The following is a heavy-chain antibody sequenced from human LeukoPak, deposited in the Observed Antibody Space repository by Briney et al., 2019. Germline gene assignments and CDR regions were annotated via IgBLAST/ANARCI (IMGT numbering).Heavy chain of an antibody. J-gene: IGHJ4*02. V-gene: IGHV3-21*01. D-gene: IGHD2-2*01. CDR3: ARDAPKGYCSSTSCYADY. CDR1: GFTFSSYA. Sequence: KTGGSLRLSCAASGFTFSSYAMSWVRQAPGKGLEWVSSISSSSSYIYYADSVKGRFTISRDNAKNSLYLQMNSLRAEDAAVYYCARDAPKGYCSSTSCYADYWGQGTLVTVSS. CDR2: ISSSSSYI.